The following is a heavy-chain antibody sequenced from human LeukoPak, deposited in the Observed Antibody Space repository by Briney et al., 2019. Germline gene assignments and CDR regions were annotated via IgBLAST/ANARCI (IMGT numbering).Heavy chain of an antibody. CDR1: GASVSSYY. D-gene: IGHD6-19*01. CDR3: ARSSQWLVPGYFDY. Sequence: SETLSLTCTVSGASVSSYYWSWIRQSPGRGLDWIGNTFDSETGGPKYNPSLKSRVSISIDTSKNQFSLKLSSVTAADTAVYYCARSSQWLVPGYFDYWGQGTLVTVSS. J-gene: IGHJ4*02. CDR2: TFDSETGGP. V-gene: IGHV4-59*02.